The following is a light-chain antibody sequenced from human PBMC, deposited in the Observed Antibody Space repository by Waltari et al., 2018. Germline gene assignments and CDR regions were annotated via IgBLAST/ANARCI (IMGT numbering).Light chain of an antibody. CDR3: MQVTHWPYT. V-gene: IGKV2-30*02. CDR1: QSLVHSAGNTH. CDR2: RVS. J-gene: IGKJ2*01. Sequence: EVVMTQSPLSLPVTLGQPASISCKSSQSLVHSAGNTHLNWFQQRPGQSPRRPFYRVSSRESRVPDRVSGSGSGTDFTLKISRVEAEDVGVYYCMQVTHWPYTFGQGTRLDIK.